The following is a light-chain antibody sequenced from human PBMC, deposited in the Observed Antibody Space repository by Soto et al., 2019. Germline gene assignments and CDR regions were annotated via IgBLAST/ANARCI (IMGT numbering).Light chain of an antibody. CDR1: QSFSSTY. J-gene: IGKJ1*01. CDR3: QQYGSSPYWT. CDR2: SAS. Sequence: EIVLTQSPGTLSLSPGERATLSCRASQSFSSTYLAWYQQKPGQTPRLLIYSASSRATGIPDRFSGSGSGTDFTLTISRLEPEDFAVYYCQQYGSSPYWTFGQGTKV. V-gene: IGKV3-20*01.